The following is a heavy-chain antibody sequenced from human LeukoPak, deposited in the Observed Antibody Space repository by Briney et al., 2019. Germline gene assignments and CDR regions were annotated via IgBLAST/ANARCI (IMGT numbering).Heavy chain of an antibody. D-gene: IGHD3-22*01. Sequence: SETLSLTCTVSGGSISSYYWSWIRQPPGKGLECIGYIYYSGSTNYNPSLKSRVTISIDTSKNQFSLKLSSVTYADTALYYCARRNYDIFAFDLWGQGTMVTVSS. V-gene: IGHV4-59*01. CDR2: IYYSGST. CDR1: GGSISSYY. CDR3: ARRNYDIFAFDL. J-gene: IGHJ3*01.